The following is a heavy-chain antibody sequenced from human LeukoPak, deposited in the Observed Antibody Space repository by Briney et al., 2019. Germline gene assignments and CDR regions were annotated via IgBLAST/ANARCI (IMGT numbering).Heavy chain of an antibody. CDR2: IKSKPDGGTT. Sequence: PGGSLRLSCAASGFTFSSYGMHWVRQAPGKGLEWVGRIKSKPDGGTTDYAAPVKGRFSISRDDSINTLYLQMSSLKTDDTAVYYCTTEIDWGQGTLVTVSS. V-gene: IGHV3-15*01. J-gene: IGHJ4*02. D-gene: IGHD2/OR15-2a*01. CDR1: GFTFSSYG. CDR3: TTEID.